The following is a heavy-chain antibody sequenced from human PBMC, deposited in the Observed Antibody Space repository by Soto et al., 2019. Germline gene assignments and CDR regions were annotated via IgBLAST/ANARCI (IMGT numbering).Heavy chain of an antibody. D-gene: IGHD4-17*01. CDR3: ERVPLGGGTVNTDAFDI. Sequence: EVQLVDSGGGLVKPGGSLRLSCASSGFTFSSYSMNWVRQAPWKGLEWVSSISSSSRYIYYADSVKGRFTISRDNAKNSLYLQMNSLRAEDTAVYYCERVPLGGGTVNTDAFDIWGQGTMVTVSS. CDR1: GFTFSSYS. V-gene: IGHV3-21*01. J-gene: IGHJ3*02. CDR2: ISSSSRYI.